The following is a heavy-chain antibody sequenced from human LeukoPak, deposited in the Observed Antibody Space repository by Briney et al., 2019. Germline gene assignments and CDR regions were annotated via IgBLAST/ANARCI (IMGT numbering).Heavy chain of an antibody. J-gene: IGHJ6*02. CDR1: GGSISSSSYY. CDR2: IYYSGST. CDR3: ARHVFSVVRGVIIRAPNYYYCGMDV. V-gene: IGHV4-39*01. D-gene: IGHD3-10*01. Sequence: SETLSLTCTVSGGSISSSSYYWGWIRQPPGKGLEWIGSIYYSGSTYYNPSLKSRVTISVDTSKNQFSLKLSSVTAADTAVYYCARHVFSVVRGVIIRAPNYYYCGMDVWGQGTTVTVSS.